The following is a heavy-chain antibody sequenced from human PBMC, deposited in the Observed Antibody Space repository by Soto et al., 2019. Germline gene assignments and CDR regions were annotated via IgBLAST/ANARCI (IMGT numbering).Heavy chain of an antibody. CDR3: ARYLHGFGMDV. Sequence: ASGKVSCKASGYTFTSYGISWVRQAPGQGLEWMGWISTYNANTYYAQNLQGRVTMTIDTSTNIAYMDLRSLRSDDTALYYCARYLHGFGMDVWG. CDR1: GYTFTSYG. CDR2: ISTYNANT. J-gene: IGHJ6*02. V-gene: IGHV1-18*01.